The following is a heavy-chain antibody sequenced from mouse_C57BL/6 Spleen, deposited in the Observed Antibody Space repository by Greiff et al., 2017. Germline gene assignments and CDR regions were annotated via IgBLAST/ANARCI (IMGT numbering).Heavy chain of an antibody. CDR3: ARRDYDYDGTFDY. D-gene: IGHD2-4*01. J-gene: IGHJ2*01. Sequence: VQLQQSGAELVKPGASVKISCKASGYAFSSYWMNWVKQRPGKGLEWIGQIYPGDGDTNYNGKFKGKATLTADKSSSTAYMQLSSLTSEDSAVYFCARRDYDYDGTFDYWGQGTTLTVSS. CDR1: GYAFSSYW. CDR2: IYPGDGDT. V-gene: IGHV1-80*01.